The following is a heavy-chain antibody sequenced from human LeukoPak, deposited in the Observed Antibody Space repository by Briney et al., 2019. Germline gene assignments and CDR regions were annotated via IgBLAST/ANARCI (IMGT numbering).Heavy chain of an antibody. CDR3: ARDYVWGSSESDY. D-gene: IGHD7-27*01. V-gene: IGHV3-7*01. CDR2: INQDGSEK. Sequence: GGSLRLSCAASGFTFSSYEMNWVRQAPGKGLEWVGNINQDGSEKYYLDSVRGRFTISRDNAKNSLYLQMNSLRVEDTAIYYCARDYVWGSSESDYWGQGTLVTVSS. CDR1: GFTFSSYE. J-gene: IGHJ4*02.